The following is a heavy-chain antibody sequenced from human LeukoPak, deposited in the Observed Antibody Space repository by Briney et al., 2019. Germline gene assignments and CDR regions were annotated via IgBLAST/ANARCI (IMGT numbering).Heavy chain of an antibody. CDR1: GFTFTSYA. V-gene: IGHV3-23*01. CDR2: ASGSGGST. D-gene: IGHD7-27*01. Sequence: GGSLRLSCAASGFTFTSYAMSWVRQAPGKGLEWVSAASGSGGSTFYADSVKGRFTISRDNSKNTLYLQMNSPRAEDKAIYYCAKARDLPGDRKPGYFDCWGQGTLVTVSS. J-gene: IGHJ4*02. CDR3: AKARDLPGDRKPGYFDC.